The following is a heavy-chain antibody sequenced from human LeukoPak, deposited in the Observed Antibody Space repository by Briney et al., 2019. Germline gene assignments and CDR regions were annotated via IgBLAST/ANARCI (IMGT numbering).Heavy chain of an antibody. D-gene: IGHD3-22*01. J-gene: IGHJ3*02. CDR2: INPNSGGT. CDR3: ARGFSYYDSSGYLHVGFDI. V-gene: IGHV1-2*02. CDR1: GYTFTGYY. Sequence: ASVKVSCKASGYTFTGYYMHWVRQAPGQGLEWMGWINPNSGGTNYAQKFQGRVTMTRDTPISTAYMELSRLRSDDTAVYYCARGFSYYDSSGYLHVGFDIWGQGTMVTVSS.